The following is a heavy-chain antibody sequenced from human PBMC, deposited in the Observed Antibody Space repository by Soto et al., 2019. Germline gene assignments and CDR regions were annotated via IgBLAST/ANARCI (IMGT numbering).Heavy chain of an antibody. CDR1: GFSLSTGGVG. CDR2: IYWDDEK. Sequence: QITLKESGPTLVKPTQTLTLTCSFSGFSLSTGGVGVGWIRQPPGKALEWLALIYWDDEKRYSPSLKSRLTHTKDPSKNQVVLTMTNMDPVDTATYYCARGDSTGYYPYWGQGTLVTVSS. V-gene: IGHV2-5*02. D-gene: IGHD3-22*01. CDR3: ARGDSTGYYPY. J-gene: IGHJ4*02.